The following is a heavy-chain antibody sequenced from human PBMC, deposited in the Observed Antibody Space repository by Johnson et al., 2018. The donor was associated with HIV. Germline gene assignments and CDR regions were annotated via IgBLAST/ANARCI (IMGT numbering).Heavy chain of an antibody. CDR1: GFTVSSNE. CDR2: ISGGST. V-gene: IGHV3-38-3*01. Sequence: VQLVESGGGLVQPGGSLRRSCAASGFTVSSNEMSWVRQAPGKGLEWVSSISGGSTYYADSRTGRFTISRDNSKNTLHLQMNSLKTEDTAVYYCTTVLRPKPLDAFDIWGQGTMVTVSS. J-gene: IGHJ3*02. CDR3: TTVLRPKPLDAFDI. D-gene: IGHD4-11*01.